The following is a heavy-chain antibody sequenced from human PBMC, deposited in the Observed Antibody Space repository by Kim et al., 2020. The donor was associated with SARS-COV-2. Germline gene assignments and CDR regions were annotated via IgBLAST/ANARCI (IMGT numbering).Heavy chain of an antibody. V-gene: IGHV3-74*01. CDR3: ASGSYAFGGGS. CDR1: GSSFSDYW. D-gene: IGHD3-16*01. J-gene: IGHJ5*02. CDR2: ITPDGTTV. Sequence: GGSLRLSCAASGSSFSDYWMHWVRQVPGQGLIWVSRITPDGTTVAYADFVRGRFSISRDNARNTLHLQMNDLRVDDTAVYYCASGSYAFGGGSWGQGTLVTVSS.